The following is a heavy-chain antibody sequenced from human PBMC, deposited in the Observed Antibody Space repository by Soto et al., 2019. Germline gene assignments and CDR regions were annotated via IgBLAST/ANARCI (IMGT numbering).Heavy chain of an antibody. J-gene: IGHJ4*02. D-gene: IGHD3-9*01. V-gene: IGHV1-46*01. CDR2: INPSGGST. CDR3: ARKEKNYDILTGYYKYFDY. Sequence: ASVKVSCKASGYAFTSCYMHWVRQAPGQGLEWMGIINPSGGSTSYAQKFQGRVTMTRDTPTSTVYMELSSLRSEDTAVYYCARKEKNYDILTGYYKYFDYWGQGTLVTVSS. CDR1: GYAFTSCY.